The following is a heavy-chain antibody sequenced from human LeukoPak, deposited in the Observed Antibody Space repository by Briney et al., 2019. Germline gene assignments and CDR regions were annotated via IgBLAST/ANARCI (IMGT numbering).Heavy chain of an antibody. J-gene: IGHJ4*02. CDR1: GYTFTSYG. V-gene: IGHV1-18*01. Sequence: ASVKVSCKASGYTFTSYGISWVRQAPGQGLEWMGWISAYNGNTNYAQKLQGRVTMTTDTSTSTAYMELRSLRSDDTAVYYCARELGLVPAATNLEYWGQGTLVTVSS. CDR2: ISAYNGNT. D-gene: IGHD2-2*01. CDR3: ARELGLVPAATNLEY.